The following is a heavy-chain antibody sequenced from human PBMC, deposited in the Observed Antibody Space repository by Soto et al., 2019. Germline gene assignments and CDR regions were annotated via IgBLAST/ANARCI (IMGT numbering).Heavy chain of an antibody. Sequence: ASVKVSCKASGYTFTSYGISWVRQAPGQGLEWMGWISAYNGNTNYAQKLQGRVTMTTDTSTSTAYMELRSLRSDDTAVYYCARDYDILTGYYNPPPLFDYSGQGTLVTVSS. CDR3: ARDYDILTGYYNPPPLFDY. CDR2: ISAYNGNT. V-gene: IGHV1-18*01. D-gene: IGHD3-9*01. J-gene: IGHJ4*02. CDR1: GYTFTSYG.